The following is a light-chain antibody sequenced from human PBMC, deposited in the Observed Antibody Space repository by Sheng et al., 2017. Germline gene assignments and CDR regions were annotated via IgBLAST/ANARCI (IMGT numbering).Light chain of an antibody. CDR1: SSNIGAGYD. J-gene: IGLJ3*02. CDR2: GNS. Sequence: QSVLTQPPSVSGAPGQRVTISCTGSSSNIGAGYDVHWYQQLPGTAPKLLIYGNSNRPSGVPDRFSGSKSGTSASLAISGLRSEDEADYYCASWDDSLSGQVFGGGTKLDR. CDR3: ASWDDSLSGQV. V-gene: IGLV1-40*01.